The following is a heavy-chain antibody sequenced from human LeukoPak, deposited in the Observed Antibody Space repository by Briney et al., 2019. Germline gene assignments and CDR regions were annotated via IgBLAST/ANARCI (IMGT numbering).Heavy chain of an antibody. D-gene: IGHD6-13*01. Sequence: GASVKVSCKASGYTFTGYYMHWVRQAPGQGLEWMGRINPNSGGTNYAQKFQGRATMTRDTSISTAYMELSRLRSDDTAVYYCARDQQPVYYFDYWGQGTLVTVSS. CDR1: GYTFTGYY. J-gene: IGHJ4*02. V-gene: IGHV1-2*06. CDR3: ARDQQPVYYFDY. CDR2: INPNSGGT.